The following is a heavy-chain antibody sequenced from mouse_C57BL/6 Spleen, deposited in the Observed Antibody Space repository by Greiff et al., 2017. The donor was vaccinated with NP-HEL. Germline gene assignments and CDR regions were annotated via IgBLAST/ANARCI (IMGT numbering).Heavy chain of an antibody. J-gene: IGHJ1*03. CDR3: ARDMGYFDV. CDR1: GFTFSSYA. V-gene: IGHV5-4*01. D-gene: IGHD1-1*02. Sequence: EVQLVESGGGLVKPGGSLKLSCAASGFTFSSYAMSWVRQTPEKRLEWVATISDGGSYTYYPDNVKGRFTISRDNAKNNLYLQMSHLKSEDTAMYYCARDMGYFDVWGTGTTVTVSS. CDR2: ISDGGSYT.